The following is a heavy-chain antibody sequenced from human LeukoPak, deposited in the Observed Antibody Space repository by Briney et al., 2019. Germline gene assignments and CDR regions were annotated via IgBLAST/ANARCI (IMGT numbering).Heavy chain of an antibody. CDR2: IIPIFGTA. CDR1: GYKFTSYG. J-gene: IGHJ4*02. CDR3: ARLGVYYGSGSYYRRVYFDY. V-gene: IGHV1-69*13. Sequence: SVKVSCKASGYKFTSYGISWVRQAPGQGLEWMGGIIPIFGTANYAQKFQGRVTITADESTSTAYMELSSLRSEDTAVYYCARLGVYYGSGSYYRRVYFDYWGQGTLVTVSS. D-gene: IGHD3-10*01.